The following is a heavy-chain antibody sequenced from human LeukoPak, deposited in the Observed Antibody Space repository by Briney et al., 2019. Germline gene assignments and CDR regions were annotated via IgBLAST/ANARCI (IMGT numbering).Heavy chain of an antibody. CDR1: GGSISSSSYY. CDR2: IYYSGST. V-gene: IGHV4-39*02. Sequence: SETLSLTCTVSGGSISSSSYYWGWIRQPPGKGLEWIGGIYYSGSTYYNPSLKSRVTISVDTSKNHFSLKLRSVTAADTALYFCARGLVLATDDAFDIWGQGTLVTVSS. J-gene: IGHJ3*02. D-gene: IGHD5-12*01. CDR3: ARGLVLATDDAFDI.